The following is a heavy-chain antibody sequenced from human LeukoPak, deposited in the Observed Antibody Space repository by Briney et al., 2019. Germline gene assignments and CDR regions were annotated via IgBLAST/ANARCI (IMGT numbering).Heavy chain of an antibody. CDR3: AKEKSQCSGGSCSYAFDI. D-gene: IGHD2-15*01. CDR1: GFTFSTYA. J-gene: IGHJ3*02. V-gene: IGHV3-23*01. Sequence: GGSLRLSCAASGFTFSTYAMSWVRQAPGKGLEWVSTISGSGGSTNCADPVKGRFTISRDNSKNTLYLQMNSLRAEDTALYYCAKEKSQCSGGSCSYAFDIWGQGTMVTVSS. CDR2: ISGSGGST.